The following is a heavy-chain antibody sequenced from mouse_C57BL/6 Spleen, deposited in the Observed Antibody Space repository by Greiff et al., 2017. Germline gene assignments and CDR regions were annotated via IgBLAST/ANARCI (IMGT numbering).Heavy chain of an antibody. V-gene: IGHV1-64*01. CDR3: ARGFYYGSSYDDY. CDR2: IHPHSGST. Sequence: QVQLQQPGAELVKPGASVKLSCKASGYTFTSYWMHWVKQRPGQGLEWIGMIHPHSGSTNYNEKFKSKATLTVDKSSSTAYMQLSSLTSEDSAVYYCARGFYYGSSYDDYWGQGTTLTVSS. J-gene: IGHJ2*01. CDR1: GYTFTSYW. D-gene: IGHD1-1*01.